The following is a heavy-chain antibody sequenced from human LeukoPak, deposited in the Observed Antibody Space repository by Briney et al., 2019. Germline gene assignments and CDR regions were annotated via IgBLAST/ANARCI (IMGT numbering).Heavy chain of an antibody. Sequence: GASLKISCKGSGYSFTSYWIGWGRRMPGKGLGWMGIIYPGDSDTRYSPSFQGQVTISADKSISTAYLQWSSLKASDTAMYYCASGYYNPDAFDIWGQGTMVTVSS. CDR3: ASGYYNPDAFDI. J-gene: IGHJ3*02. V-gene: IGHV5-51*01. D-gene: IGHD3-9*01. CDR1: GYSFTSYW. CDR2: IYPGDSDT.